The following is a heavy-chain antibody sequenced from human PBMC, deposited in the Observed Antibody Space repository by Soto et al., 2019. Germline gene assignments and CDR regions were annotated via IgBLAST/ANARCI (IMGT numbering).Heavy chain of an antibody. J-gene: IGHJ4*02. CDR2: INGDNGNT. CDR3: ARDLGYGDYGTDF. D-gene: IGHD4-17*01. CDR1: GYSFSNNG. Sequence: QVQLVQSGAEVKKPGASVKVSCQASGYSFSNNGISWVRQAPGQGVEWMGWINGDNGNTNYAQKFQRRVTMTTDTSTSTAYMELRSRRSDDTAVYYCARDLGYGDYGTDFWGQGTLVTVSS. V-gene: IGHV1-18*04.